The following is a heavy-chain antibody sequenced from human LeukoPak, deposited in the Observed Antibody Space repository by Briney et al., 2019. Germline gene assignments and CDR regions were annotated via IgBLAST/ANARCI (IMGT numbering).Heavy chain of an antibody. J-gene: IGHJ4*02. CDR3: ARESGKGTVTTFEVIDY. Sequence: GGSLRLSCAASGFTFDDYGMSWVRQAPGKGLEWVSGINWNGGSTGYADSVKGRFTISRDNAKNSLYLQMNSLRAEDTAVYYCARESGKGTVTTFEVIDYWGQGTLVTVSS. CDR2: INWNGGST. CDR1: GFTFDDYG. D-gene: IGHD4-17*01. V-gene: IGHV3-20*04.